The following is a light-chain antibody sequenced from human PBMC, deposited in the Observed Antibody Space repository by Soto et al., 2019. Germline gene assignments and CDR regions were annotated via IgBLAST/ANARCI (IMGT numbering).Light chain of an antibody. CDR2: DAS. Sequence: EIVLTQSPATLSLSPGERATLSCRASQSVSSYLAWYQQKPGQAPRLLIYDASNRATGIPARFSGSGSGTDFTLTSSSLEPEDFAVYYCQQRSNWPPKWTFGQGTKVEIK. CDR1: QSVSSY. V-gene: IGKV3-11*01. CDR3: QQRSNWPPKWT. J-gene: IGKJ1*01.